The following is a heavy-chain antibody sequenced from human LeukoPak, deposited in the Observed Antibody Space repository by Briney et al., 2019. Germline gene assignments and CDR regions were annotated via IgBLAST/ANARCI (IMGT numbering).Heavy chain of an antibody. J-gene: IGHJ6*02. V-gene: IGHV4-59*08. Sequence: SETLSLTCTVSGGSISSYYWSWIRQPPGKGLEWIGYIYNSGSTNYNPSLKRRVTISVDTSKNQFSLKLSSVTAADTAVYYCATAYYYYHGLDVWGQGTTVTVSS. CDR3: ATAYYYYHGLDV. CDR2: IYNSGST. CDR1: GGSISSYY.